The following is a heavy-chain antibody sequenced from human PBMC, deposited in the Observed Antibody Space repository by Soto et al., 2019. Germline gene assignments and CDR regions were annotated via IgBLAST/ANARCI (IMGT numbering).Heavy chain of an antibody. CDR1: GFTFSSYA. CDR3: AKRGSGSYYID. Sequence: EVQLLESGGGLVQPGGSLRLSCAASGFTFSSYAMSWVRQAPGKGLERVSVIGGSGGSTYYADSVKGRFTISRDNSKNTLYLQMNSLRAEDTAVYYCAKRGSGSYYIDWGQGTLVTVSS. CDR2: IGGSGGST. J-gene: IGHJ4*02. D-gene: IGHD1-26*01. V-gene: IGHV3-23*01.